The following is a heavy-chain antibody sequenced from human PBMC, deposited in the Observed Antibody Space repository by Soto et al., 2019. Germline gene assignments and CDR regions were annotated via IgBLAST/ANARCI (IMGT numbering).Heavy chain of an antibody. D-gene: IGHD3-10*01. Sequence: GGSLRLSCAASGFTFSNNWMHWVRQGPGKGLVWVARVKSDGSSTAYADSVKGRFTISRDNAKNTLSLQMNSLRAEDTAVYYCVRDLGGPGDKWGQGTLVTVSS. V-gene: IGHV3-74*01. CDR2: VKSDGSST. CDR3: VRDLGGPGDK. J-gene: IGHJ4*02. CDR1: GFTFSNNW.